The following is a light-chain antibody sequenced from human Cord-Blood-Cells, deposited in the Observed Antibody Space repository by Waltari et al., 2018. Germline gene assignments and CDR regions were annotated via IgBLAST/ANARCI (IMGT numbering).Light chain of an antibody. CDR3: QQSYSTRLFT. CDR2: AAS. CDR1: QSISSY. V-gene: IGKV1-39*01. Sequence: DIQMTQSPSSLSASVGDRVTITCRASQSISSYLNWYQQKLGKAPKLLIYAASSLQSGVPSRFSGSGSGTDFTLTISSLQPEDFATYYCQQSYSTRLFTFGPGTKVDIK. J-gene: IGKJ3*01.